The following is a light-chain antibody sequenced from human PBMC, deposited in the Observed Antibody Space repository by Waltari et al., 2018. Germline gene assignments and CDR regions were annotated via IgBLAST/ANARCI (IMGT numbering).Light chain of an antibody. CDR1: SLISYY. CDR3: HSRDASGVGGS. CDR2: GNN. J-gene: IGLJ2*01. Sequence: SSELTQDPTVSVAMGQTVRITCQGDSLISYYASWYQQRPGQAPILVFSGNNNRPSGVPDRFSGSSSDNTAVLTITGAQAEDEASYYCHSRDASGVGGSFGGGTKLTVL. V-gene: IGLV3-19*01.